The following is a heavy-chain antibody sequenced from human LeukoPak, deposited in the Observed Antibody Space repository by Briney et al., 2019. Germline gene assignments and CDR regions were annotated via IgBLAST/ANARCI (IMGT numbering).Heavy chain of an antibody. V-gene: IGHV1-2*06. CDR3: ARDLRPFRAAKNGINNWFDP. D-gene: IGHD2-15*01. CDR2: INPNSGGT. CDR1: GYTFTGYY. Sequence: ASVTVSCTASGYTFTGYYMHWVRQAPGQGLEWMGRINPNSGGTNYAQKFQGRVTMTRDTSISTAYMELSRLRSDDTAVYYCARDLRPFRAAKNGINNWFDPWGQGTLVTVSS. J-gene: IGHJ5*02.